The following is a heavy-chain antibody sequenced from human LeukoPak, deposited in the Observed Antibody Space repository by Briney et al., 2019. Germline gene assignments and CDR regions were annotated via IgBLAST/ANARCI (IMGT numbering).Heavy chain of an antibody. CDR1: GFTFSSHS. CDR3: ARGDGATPPDVFDI. V-gene: IGHV3-21*01. Sequence: GGSLRLSCAASGFTFSSHSMNWVRQAPGKGLQWVSSISSSSIYIYYADSVKGRFTISGDNAKNSLYLQMNSLRGEDTAVYYCARGDGATPPDVFDIWGQGTMVTVSS. CDR2: ISSSSIYI. D-gene: IGHD3-10*01. J-gene: IGHJ3*02.